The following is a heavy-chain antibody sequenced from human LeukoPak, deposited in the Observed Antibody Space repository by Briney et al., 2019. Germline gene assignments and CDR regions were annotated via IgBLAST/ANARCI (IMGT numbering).Heavy chain of an antibody. CDR2: ISGSGGST. J-gene: IGHJ6*04. CDR1: GLTFSSYA. CDR3: AKDGPGGDYYHYGMDV. V-gene: IGHV3-23*01. D-gene: IGHD3-10*01. Sequence: PGGSLRLSCAASGLTFSSYAMSWVRQAPGKGLEWVSAISGSGGSTYYADSVKGRFTISRDNSKNTLYLQTNSLRAEDTAVYYCAKDGPGGDYYHYGMDVWGKGTRVTVSS.